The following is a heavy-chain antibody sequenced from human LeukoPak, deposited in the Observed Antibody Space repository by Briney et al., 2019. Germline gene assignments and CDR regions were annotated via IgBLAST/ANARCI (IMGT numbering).Heavy chain of an antibody. V-gene: IGHV3-15*01. Sequence: GGSLRLSCAASGFTFSNAWMSWVRQAPGKGLEWVGRIKSKTDGGTTDYAAPVKGRFTISRDDSKNTLYLQMNSLKTEDTAVYYCTTRTPADDYGDYIRAQRPSFFDYWGQGTLVTVSS. CDR2: IKSKTDGGTT. J-gene: IGHJ4*02. D-gene: IGHD4-17*01. CDR1: GFTFSNAW. CDR3: TTRTPADDYGDYIRAQRPSFFDY.